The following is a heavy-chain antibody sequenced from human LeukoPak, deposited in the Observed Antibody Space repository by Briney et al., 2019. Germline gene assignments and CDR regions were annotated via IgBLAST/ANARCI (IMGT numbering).Heavy chain of an antibody. Sequence: SETLSLTCAIYGRSFSGYSWSCIRQPPGKGLEWIGVINHSGGTNYNPSLKSRVTISVDTSKNQFSLKLSSVTAADTAVYYCARDRPVSGANWFDPWGQRALVTVSS. D-gene: IGHD2-8*02. CDR1: GRSFSGYS. J-gene: IGHJ5*02. V-gene: IGHV4-34*01. CDR3: ARDRPVSGANWFDP. CDR2: INHSGGT.